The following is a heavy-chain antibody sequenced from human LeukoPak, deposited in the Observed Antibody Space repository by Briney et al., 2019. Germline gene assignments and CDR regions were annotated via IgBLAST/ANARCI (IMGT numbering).Heavy chain of an antibody. Sequence: SLRLSCAASGFTFRNYWMHWVRQAPGKGLVWVSRVSSDGSRTIYADSVRGRITISRDNTKNTLFLQMNSLRDEDTAVYYCARDNSGLPDYWGQGTLVTVSS. V-gene: IGHV3-74*01. CDR1: GFTFRNYW. D-gene: IGHD3-10*01. CDR2: VSSDGSRT. J-gene: IGHJ4*02. CDR3: ARDNSGLPDY.